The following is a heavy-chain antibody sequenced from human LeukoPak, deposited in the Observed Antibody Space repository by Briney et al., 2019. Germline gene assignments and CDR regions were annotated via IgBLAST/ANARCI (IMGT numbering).Heavy chain of an antibody. V-gene: IGHV3-7*03. Sequence: GGSLRLSCGVFGFTFSSYWMNWVRQAPGKGLEWVANIKQDGRDKYYVDSVKGRVTISRDNAKGSLYLQMNSLRTEDTAVYYCAKAGGWFGELLQTSADNCFDPWGQGTLVTVSS. CDR2: IKQDGRDK. D-gene: IGHD3-10*01. CDR1: GFTFSSYW. CDR3: AKAGGWFGELLQTSADNCFDP. J-gene: IGHJ5*02.